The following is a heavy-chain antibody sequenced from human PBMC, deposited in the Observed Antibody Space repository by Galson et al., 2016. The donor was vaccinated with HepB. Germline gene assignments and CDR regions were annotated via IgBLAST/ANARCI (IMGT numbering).Heavy chain of an antibody. CDR1: GYSFTRYH. CDR3: ARLRGSVVLANTDRYFDY. J-gene: IGHJ4*02. V-gene: IGHV5-51*01. D-gene: IGHD3-16*01. Sequence: QSGAEVKKPGESLQISCKNSGYSFTRYHIAWVRQAPGKGLEWIGLIYVGDSHTIYSPSFQGQVTISVDKSISTAYLHWSSLKASDTAMYYCARLRGSVVLANTDRYFDYWGQGTLVTVSS. CDR2: IYVGDSHT.